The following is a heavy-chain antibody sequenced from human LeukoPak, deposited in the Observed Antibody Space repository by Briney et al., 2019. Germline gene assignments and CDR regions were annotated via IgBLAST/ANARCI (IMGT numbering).Heavy chain of an antibody. CDR3: ARHNLYCSGGSCYPNWFDP. CDR2: IYSSGST. V-gene: IGHV4-59*08. Sequence: SETLSLTYTVSGGSISSYYWNWIRQPPGKGLEWIGYIYSSGSTNYNPSLKSRVTISVDTSKNQFSLKLSSVTAADTAVYYCARHNLYCSGGSCYPNWFDPWGQGTLVTVSS. CDR1: GGSISSYY. J-gene: IGHJ5*02. D-gene: IGHD2-15*01.